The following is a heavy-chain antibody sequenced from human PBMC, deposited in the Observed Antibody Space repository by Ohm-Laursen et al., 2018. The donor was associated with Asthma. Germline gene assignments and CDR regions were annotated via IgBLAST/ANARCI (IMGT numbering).Heavy chain of an antibody. J-gene: IGHJ4*02. CDR1: GGTFSSYA. V-gene: IGHV1-69*13. CDR2: IIPIFGTA. D-gene: IGHD3-22*01. Sequence: SVKVSCKASGGTFSSYAISWVRQAPGQGLEWMGGIIPIFGTANYAQKFQGRVTITADESTSTAYMELSSLRSEDTAVYYCASELKNYYDSSGYYGYFDYWGQGTLVTVSS. CDR3: ASELKNYYDSSGYYGYFDY.